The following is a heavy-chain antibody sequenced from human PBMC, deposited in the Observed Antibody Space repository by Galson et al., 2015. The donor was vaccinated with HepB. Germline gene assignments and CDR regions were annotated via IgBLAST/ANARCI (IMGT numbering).Heavy chain of an antibody. J-gene: IGHJ4*02. CDR1: GITLTSYW. V-gene: IGHV3-74*03. CDR3: ARGGGHYGDFVN. Sequence: LRLSCAASGITLTSYWMHWVRQPPGKGLVWVSRISGDGTSTSYADSVKGRFTISRDNAKNTVYLQMNNVRGEDTAVYYCARGGGHYGDFVNWGQGTLVTVSS. CDR2: ISGDGTST. D-gene: IGHD4-17*01.